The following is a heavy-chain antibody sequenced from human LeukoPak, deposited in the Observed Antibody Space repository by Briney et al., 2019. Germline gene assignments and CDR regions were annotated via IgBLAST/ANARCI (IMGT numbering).Heavy chain of an antibody. D-gene: IGHD1-26*01. CDR1: GGTFSSYA. Sequence: SVKVSCKASGGTFSSYAISWVRQAPGQGLEWMGGIIPIFGTANYAQKLQGRVTITTDESTSTAYMELSSLRSEDTAVYYCATMGDQVGYYYMDVWGKGTTVTVSS. CDR3: ATMGDQVGYYYMDV. CDR2: IIPIFGTA. V-gene: IGHV1-69*05. J-gene: IGHJ6*03.